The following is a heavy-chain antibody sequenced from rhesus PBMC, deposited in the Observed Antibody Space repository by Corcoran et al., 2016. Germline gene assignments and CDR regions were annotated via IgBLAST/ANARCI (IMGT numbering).Heavy chain of an antibody. CDR2: ISYTGGST. CDR3: ARGYSGSWARTFDY. CDR1: GFTFSDYY. D-gene: IGHD6-25*01. Sequence: EVQLVETGGGLVQPGGSLRLSCAASGFTFSDYYMYWGRQAPGKGLEWVSGISYTGGSTYYADSVKGRFTISRENAKNTLYLQMDSLRAEDTAVYYCARGYSGSWARTFDYWGQGVLVTVSS. V-gene: IGHV3S18*01. J-gene: IGHJ4*01.